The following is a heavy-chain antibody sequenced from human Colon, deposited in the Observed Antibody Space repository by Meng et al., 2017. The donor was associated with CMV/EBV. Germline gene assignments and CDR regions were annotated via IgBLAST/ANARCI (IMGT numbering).Heavy chain of an antibody. J-gene: IGHJ6*02. CDR1: ESVVSSNY. Sequence: GGSLRLSCETSESVVSSNYISWVRQAPGKGLEWVSLFYSGGSTYYAASVKGRFTISRDISKNTLYLQMNSLRTEDTGVYYCASLPLIMIFGGKPRDMDVRGQGTTVTVSS. CDR3: ASLPLIMIFGGKPRDMDV. D-gene: IGHD3/OR15-3a*01. V-gene: IGHV3-66*02. CDR2: FYSGGST.